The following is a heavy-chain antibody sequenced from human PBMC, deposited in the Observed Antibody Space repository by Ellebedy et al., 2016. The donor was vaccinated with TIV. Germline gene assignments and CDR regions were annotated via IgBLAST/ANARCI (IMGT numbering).Heavy chain of an antibody. CDR1: GFTFSNFA. D-gene: IGHD5-18*01. CDR3: ASGNSYEGMDV. CDR2: ISGGGDNA. J-gene: IGHJ6*02. V-gene: IGHV3-23*01. Sequence: GESLKISCAASGFTFSNFAMHWVRQAPGKGLEWLSVISGGGDNAYHADSVKGRFTVSRDNSKNTLYLQMNRLRTEDTAVYYCASGNSYEGMDVWGQGTTVTVSS.